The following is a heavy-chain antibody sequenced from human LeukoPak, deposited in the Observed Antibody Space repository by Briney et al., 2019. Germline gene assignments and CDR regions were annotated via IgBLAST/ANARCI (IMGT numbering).Heavy chain of an antibody. CDR3: ARHEGSSPYYYYYMDV. V-gene: IGHV5-51*01. J-gene: IGHJ6*03. Sequence: GESLKISCKGSGYSFTSYWIGWVRQMPGKGLEWMGIIYPGDSDTRYSPSFQGQVTISADKSISTAYLQRSSLKASDTAMYYCARHEGSSPYYYYYMDVWGKGTTVTVSS. CDR2: IYPGDSDT. D-gene: IGHD6-6*01. CDR1: GYSFTSYW.